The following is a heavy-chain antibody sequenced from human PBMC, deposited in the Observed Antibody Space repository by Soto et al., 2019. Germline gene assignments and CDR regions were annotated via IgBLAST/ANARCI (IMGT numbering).Heavy chain of an antibody. CDR2: ISSSGSTI. V-gene: IGHV3-11*01. CDR1: GFTFSDYY. J-gene: IGHJ3*02. D-gene: IGHD2-21*02. Sequence: PGGSLRLSCAASGFTFSDYYMSWIRQAPGKGLEWVSYISSSGSTIYYADSVKGRFTISRDNTKNSLYLQMNSLRAEDTAVYYCARDRREYSDCPGFDIWGQGTMVTVSS. CDR3: ARDRREYSDCPGFDI.